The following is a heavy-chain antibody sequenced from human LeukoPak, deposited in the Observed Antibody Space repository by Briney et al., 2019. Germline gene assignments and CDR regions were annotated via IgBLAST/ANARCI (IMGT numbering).Heavy chain of an antibody. CDR3: ARGGTEGGLEISFFFDL. D-gene: IGHD1-1*01. CDR1: GGSISGSY. J-gene: IGHJ2*01. V-gene: IGHV4-59*01. CDR2: IFYGST. Sequence: PSETLSLTCTVSGGSISGSYWSWIRQPPGKGLEWIGYIFYGSTNYNPSLKSRVTISVDTSKNLFSLKLSSVTAADMAVYYCARGGTEGGLEISFFFDLWGRGTLVTVSS.